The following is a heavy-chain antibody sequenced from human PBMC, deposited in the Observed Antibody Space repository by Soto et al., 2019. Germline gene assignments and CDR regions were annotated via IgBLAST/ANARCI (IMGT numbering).Heavy chain of an antibody. J-gene: IGHJ1*01. D-gene: IGHD2-21*02. CDR1: GFTSSDAW. CDR3: TRSACGCDCH. CDR2: VKSKSEGGST. Sequence: GGSLRLSCAATGFTSSDAWMGWVRQAPGKGLEWVGRVKSKSEGGSTDYAAPVKVRFTISRDDPKNTLYLQMNSLKTEDTAVYYCTRSACGCDCHWGQGTLVTVSS. V-gene: IGHV3-15*01.